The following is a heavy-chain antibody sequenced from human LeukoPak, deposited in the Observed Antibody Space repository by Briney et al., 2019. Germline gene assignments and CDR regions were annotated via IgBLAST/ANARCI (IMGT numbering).Heavy chain of an antibody. D-gene: IGHD3-10*01. J-gene: IGHJ4*02. CDR2: ISYDGSNK. Sequence: GRSLRLSCAASGFTFSSYAMRWVRQAPGKGLEWVAVISYDGSNKYYADSVKGRFTISRDNSKNTLYLQMNSLRAEDTAVYYCARGNYYGSGSYQPPFDYWGQGTLVTVSS. CDR1: GFTFSSYA. V-gene: IGHV3-30*04. CDR3: ARGNYYGSGSYQPPFDY.